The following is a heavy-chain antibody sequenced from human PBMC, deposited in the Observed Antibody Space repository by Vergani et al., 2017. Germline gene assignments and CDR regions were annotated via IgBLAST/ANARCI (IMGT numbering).Heavy chain of an antibody. V-gene: IGHV1-69*13. D-gene: IGHD3-22*01. CDR3: ARSCGYYEYYFDF. Sequence: QGQLAQSGAEVKKPGSSVKVSCKASGGTFSSNSISWVRQAPGQGLEWMGRIIPIFGTTSYAQKFQGRVTIRGDESKSTAYMELSSLRSEDTAVYYCARSCGYYEYYFDFWGQGTLVTVSS. J-gene: IGHJ4*02. CDR2: IIPIFGTT. CDR1: GGTFSSNS.